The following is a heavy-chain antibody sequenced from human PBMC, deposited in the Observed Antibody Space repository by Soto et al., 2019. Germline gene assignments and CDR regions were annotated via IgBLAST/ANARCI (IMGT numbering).Heavy chain of an antibody. CDR2: IIPIFGTA. CDR3: ARVFGVRGYCSGGSCYGSWFDP. D-gene: IGHD2-15*01. Sequence: ASVKVSCKASGGTFSSYAISWVRQAPGQGLEWMGGIIPIFGTANYAQKFQGRVTITADESTSTAYMELSSLRSEDTAVYYCARVFGVRGYCSGGSCYGSWFDPWGQGTLVTVSS. CDR1: GGTFSSYA. J-gene: IGHJ5*02. V-gene: IGHV1-69*13.